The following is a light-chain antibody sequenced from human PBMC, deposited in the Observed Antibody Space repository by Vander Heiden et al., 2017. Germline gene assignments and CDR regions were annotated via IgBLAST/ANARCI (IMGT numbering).Light chain of an antibody. CDR2: DAS. CDR1: QSVSSY. Sequence: EIVLTQSPATLSLSPGERATLSCRASQSVSSYLAWYQQKPGQAPRLLIYDASNRATGIPARFSGSGSGTDFTLTISSLEPEDFAVYYCQQRSNWPCFGQGIRLEIK. V-gene: IGKV3-11*01. J-gene: IGKJ5*01. CDR3: QQRSNWPC.